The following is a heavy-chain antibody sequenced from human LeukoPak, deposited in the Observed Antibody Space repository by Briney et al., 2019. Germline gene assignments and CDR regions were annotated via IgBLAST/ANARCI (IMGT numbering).Heavy chain of an antibody. V-gene: IGHV3-23*01. D-gene: IGHD3-10*01. CDR2: ISGSGGST. CDR3: AKDLWFGDLGAFDI. Sequence: GGSLRLSCAASGFTLSSYAMSGVRRAPRKGLEWGLAISGSGGSTYYADSVKGRFTISRDNSKNTLYLQMNSLRAEDTAVYYCAKDLWFGDLGAFDIWGQGTMVTVSS. J-gene: IGHJ3*02. CDR1: GFTLSSYA.